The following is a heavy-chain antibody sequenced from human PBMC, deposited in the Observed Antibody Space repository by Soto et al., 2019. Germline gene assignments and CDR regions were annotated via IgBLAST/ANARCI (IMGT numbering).Heavy chain of an antibody. CDR1: GFTFSSYG. CDR2: ISYDGSNK. Sequence: QVQLVESGGGVVQPGRSLRLSCAASGFTFSSYGMHWVRQAPGKGLEWVAVISYDGSNKYYADSVKGRFTISRDNSKNTRYLQMNSLRAEDTAVYYCAKHDYGDYGQGDYWGQGTLVTVSS. J-gene: IGHJ4*02. CDR3: AKHDYGDYGQGDY. V-gene: IGHV3-30*18. D-gene: IGHD4-17*01.